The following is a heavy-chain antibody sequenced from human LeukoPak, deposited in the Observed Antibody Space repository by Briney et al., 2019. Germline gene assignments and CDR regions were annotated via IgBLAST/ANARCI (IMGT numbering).Heavy chain of an antibody. CDR2: INPSGGIT. Sequence: ASVKVSCKASGYTFTSYYMHWVRQAPGQGLEWMGIINPSGGITSYAQKFQGRVTMTRDTSTSTVYMELSSLRSEDTAVYYCARHFRELRYFDWLFPGWFDPWGQGTLVTVSS. V-gene: IGHV1-46*01. D-gene: IGHD3-9*01. CDR1: GYTFTSYY. CDR3: ARHFRELRYFDWLFPGWFDP. J-gene: IGHJ5*02.